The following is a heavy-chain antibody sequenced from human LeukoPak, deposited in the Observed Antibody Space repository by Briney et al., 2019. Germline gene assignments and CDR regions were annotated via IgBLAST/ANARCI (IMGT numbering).Heavy chain of an antibody. V-gene: IGHV1-46*04. CDR2: INPSSGGS. D-gene: IGHD1-26*01. CDR1: GYTFSYYY. Sequence: ASVKVSCKTSGYTFSYYYIHWVRQAPGQGLEWMGTINPSSGGSTYAQKLQGRVTVTRDMSTSTVYMELSSLRSDDTAVYYCARERWELPVDYWGQGTLVTVSS. J-gene: IGHJ4*02. CDR3: ARERWELPVDY.